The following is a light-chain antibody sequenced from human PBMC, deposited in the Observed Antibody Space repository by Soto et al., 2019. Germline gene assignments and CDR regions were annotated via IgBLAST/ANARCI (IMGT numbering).Light chain of an antibody. Sequence: QSALTQPPSASGSPGQSVTTSCTATSSDVGGYNYVSWYQQHPGKVPKLMVYEVNKRPSGVPDRFSGSKSGNTASLTVAGLQAEDEADYYCTSYAGGNNVFGTGTKLTVL. CDR3: TSYAGGNNV. CDR1: SSDVGGYNY. J-gene: IGLJ1*01. V-gene: IGLV2-8*01. CDR2: EVN.